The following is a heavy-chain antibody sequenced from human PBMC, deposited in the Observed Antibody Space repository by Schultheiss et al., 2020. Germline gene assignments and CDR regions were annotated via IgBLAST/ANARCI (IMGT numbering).Heavy chain of an antibody. D-gene: IGHD6-13*01. CDR2: IYYSGST. CDR1: GGSISSYY. J-gene: IGHJ4*02. CDR3: ARPDPYSSQIDY. V-gene: IGHV4-59*08. Sequence: SQTLSLTCTVSGGSISSYYWSWIRQPPGKGLEWIGYIYYSGSTYYNPSLKSRVTISVDTSKNQFSLKLSSVTAADTAVYYCARPDPYSSQIDYWGQGALVTVSS.